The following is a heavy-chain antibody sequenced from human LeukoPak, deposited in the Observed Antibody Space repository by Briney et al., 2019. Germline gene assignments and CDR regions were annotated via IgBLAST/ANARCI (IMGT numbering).Heavy chain of an antibody. CDR2: IKHDGSEN. CDR1: GFIFTNYF. V-gene: IGHV3-7*01. Sequence: GGSLRLSCAASGFIFTNYFMSWVRQAPGKGQEWVASIKHDGSENYYLDSVRGRFTISRDNTMNSLYLQMSSLRAEDTAVYYCATDRGWRTSGYYLYYFEYWGQGTLVTYSS. CDR3: ATDRGWRTSGYYLYYFEY. D-gene: IGHD3-3*01. J-gene: IGHJ4*02.